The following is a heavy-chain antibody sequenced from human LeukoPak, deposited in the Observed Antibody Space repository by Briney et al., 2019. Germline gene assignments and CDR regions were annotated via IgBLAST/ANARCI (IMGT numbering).Heavy chain of an antibody. J-gene: IGHJ5*02. V-gene: IGHV4-4*02. Sequence: SGTLSLTCTVSDEVITSNNWWSWVRQSPGKGLEWIGQIFHSGTTRYKASLESRVTMLLDKSKNQFSLRLNSVTAADTAVYFCARLRLSGGSFSVGWFDPWGQGIQVTVSS. D-gene: IGHD1-26*01. CDR2: IFHSGTT. CDR1: DEVITSNNW. CDR3: ARLRLSGGSFSVGWFDP.